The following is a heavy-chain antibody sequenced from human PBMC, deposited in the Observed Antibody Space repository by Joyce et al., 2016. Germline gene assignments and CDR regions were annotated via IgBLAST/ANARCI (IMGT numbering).Heavy chain of an antibody. Sequence: QIRLVESGGGVVQPGRSMRLSCAASGFNFITHAIHWVRQAPGKGREWVAVISFDGSFKYDSESVRGRFTISRDNSKTTVSLQMSSLRPEDTALYYCTKGAFWRGFDSWGQGTRVTVSS. CDR3: TKGAFWRGFDS. V-gene: IGHV3-30*18. D-gene: IGHD3-3*01. CDR1: GFNFITHA. CDR2: ISFDGSFK. J-gene: IGHJ4*02.